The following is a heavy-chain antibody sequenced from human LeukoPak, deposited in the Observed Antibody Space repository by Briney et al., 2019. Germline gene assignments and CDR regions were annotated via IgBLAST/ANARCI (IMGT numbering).Heavy chain of an antibody. Sequence: SQTLSLTCTVSGGSISSGDYYWSWIRQPPGKGLEWIGYIYYSGSTYYNPSLKSQVTISVDTSKNQFSLKLSSVTAADTAVYYCAREGDGGISAHYFDYWGQGTLVTVSS. CDR2: IYYSGST. CDR1: GGSISSGDYY. CDR3: AREGDGGISAHYFDY. V-gene: IGHV4-30-4*08. D-gene: IGHD3-16*02. J-gene: IGHJ4*02.